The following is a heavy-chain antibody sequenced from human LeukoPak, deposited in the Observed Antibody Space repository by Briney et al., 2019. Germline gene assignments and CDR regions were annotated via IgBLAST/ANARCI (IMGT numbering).Heavy chain of an antibody. CDR1: GFSVSGYW. CDR3: AREGQGGIAAAGTRIEGDY. J-gene: IGHJ4*02. D-gene: IGHD6-13*01. Sequence: GGSLRLSCAVSGFSVSGYWMTWVRQAPGKGLEWVAHIKQDGSERNYVDSVKGRFTISRDNAENSSFLQINSLRVEDTAVYYCAREGQGGIAAAGTRIEGDYWGQGTLVAVSS. CDR2: IKQDGSER. V-gene: IGHV3-7*01.